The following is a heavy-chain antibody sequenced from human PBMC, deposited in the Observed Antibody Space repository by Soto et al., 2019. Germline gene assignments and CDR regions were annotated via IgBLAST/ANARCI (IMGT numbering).Heavy chain of an antibody. CDR2: ISYDGSNK. D-gene: IGHD3-9*01. CDR1: GFTFSSYG. Sequence: PGGSLRLSCAASGFTFSSYGMHWVRQAPGKGLEWVAVISYDGSNKYYADSVKGRFTISRDNSKNTLYLQMNSLRAEDTAVYYCAKDHEYYDILTGYPLNWFDPWGKGTLVTVSS. V-gene: IGHV3-30*18. CDR3: AKDHEYYDILTGYPLNWFDP. J-gene: IGHJ5*02.